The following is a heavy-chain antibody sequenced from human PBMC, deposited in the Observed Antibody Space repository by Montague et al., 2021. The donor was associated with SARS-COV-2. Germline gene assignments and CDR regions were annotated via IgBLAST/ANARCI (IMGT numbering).Heavy chain of an antibody. CDR2: INTSGST. D-gene: IGHD3-22*01. Sequence: SETLSLTCAVYGGSFGGYHWTWIRQSPGKGLEWIGEINTSGSTNYNPSLKSRITISGDTSKNQFSLKLTSVTAADTAVYYCARGRIDVNMIVVVVAGASFYMDVWGKGTTVTVSS. J-gene: IGHJ6*03. CDR1: GGSFGGYH. CDR3: ARGRIDVNMIVVVVAGASFYMDV. V-gene: IGHV4-34*01.